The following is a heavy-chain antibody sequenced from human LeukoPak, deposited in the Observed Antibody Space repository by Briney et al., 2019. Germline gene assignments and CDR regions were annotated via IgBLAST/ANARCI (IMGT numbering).Heavy chain of an antibody. CDR1: GYSISSGYY. J-gene: IGHJ5*02. Sequence: SETLSLTCAVSGYSISSGYYWGWIRQHPGKGLEWIGSIYHSGSTYYNPSLKSRVTISVDTSKNQFSLKLSSVTAADTAVYYCARHPFDPWGQGTLVTVSS. CDR3: ARHPFDP. V-gene: IGHV4-38-2*01. CDR2: IYHSGST.